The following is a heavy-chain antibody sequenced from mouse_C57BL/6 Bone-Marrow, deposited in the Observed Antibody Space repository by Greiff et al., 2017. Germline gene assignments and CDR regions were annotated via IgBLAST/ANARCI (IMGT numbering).Heavy chain of an antibody. CDR2: ISSGGDYI. D-gene: IGHD1-1*02. CDR3: TKEDAYGPNYFDF. Sequence: LQQSGEGLVKPGGSLKLSCAASGFTFSSYAMSWVRQTPEKRLEWVAYISSGGDYIYYADTVKGRFTISRDNARNTPYLQMSRLKSEYTAMYYGTKEDAYGPNYFDFWGQGTTLTVSS. CDR1: GFTFSSYA. V-gene: IGHV5-9-1*02. J-gene: IGHJ2*01.